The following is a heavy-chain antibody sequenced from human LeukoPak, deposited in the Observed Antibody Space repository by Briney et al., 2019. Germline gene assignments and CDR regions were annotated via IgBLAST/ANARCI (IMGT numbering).Heavy chain of an antibody. Sequence: GGSLRLSCAASGFTNSSYWMSLVRQAPGKGLEWVANIKQDGSEKYYVDSVKGRFTISRDNAKNSLYLQMNSLRAEDTAVYYCARYDDHDYWGQGTLVTVSS. D-gene: IGHD1-1*01. CDR3: ARYDDHDY. CDR2: IKQDGSEK. J-gene: IGHJ4*02. V-gene: IGHV3-7*01. CDR1: GFTNSSYW.